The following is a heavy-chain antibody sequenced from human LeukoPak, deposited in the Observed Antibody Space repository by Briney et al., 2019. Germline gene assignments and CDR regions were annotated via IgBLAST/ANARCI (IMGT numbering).Heavy chain of an antibody. CDR2: IYYSGST. CDR1: GGSISSYY. Sequence: PSETLSLTCTVSGGSISSYYWSWIRQPPGKGLEWIGYIYYSGSTNYNPSLKSRVTISVDTSKNQFSLKLSSVTAADTAVYYCARASSGWYEGVLDCWGQGTLVAVS. D-gene: IGHD6-19*01. J-gene: IGHJ4*02. V-gene: IGHV4-59*01. CDR3: ARASSGWYEGVLDC.